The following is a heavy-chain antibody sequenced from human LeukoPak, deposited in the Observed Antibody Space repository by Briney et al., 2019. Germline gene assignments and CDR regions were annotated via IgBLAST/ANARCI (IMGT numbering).Heavy chain of an antibody. D-gene: IGHD3-10*01. V-gene: IGHV3-48*03. J-gene: IGHJ4*02. CDR2: ISSSGSTI. CDR3: ASGKIGDLLYIFDY. CDR1: GFTFSSYE. Sequence: PGGSLRLSCAASGFTFSSYEMNWVRQAPGKGLEWASYISSSGSTIFYADSVKGRFTISRDNAKNSLYLQMNSLRAEDTAVYYCASGKIGDLLYIFDYWGQGTLGTVSS.